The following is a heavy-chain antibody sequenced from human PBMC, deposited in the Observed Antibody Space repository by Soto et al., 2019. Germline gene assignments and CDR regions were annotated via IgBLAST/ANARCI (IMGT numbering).Heavy chain of an antibody. J-gene: IGHJ6*02. V-gene: IGHV4-59*01. Sequence: PSETLSLTCTVSGGSISSYYWSWIRQPPGKGLEWIGYIYYSGSTNYNPSLKSRVTISVDTSKNQFSLKLSSVTAADTAVYYCARDPGSIAVAGTVFYYYGMDVWGQGTTVTVSS. CDR2: IYYSGST. D-gene: IGHD6-19*01. CDR1: GGSISSYY. CDR3: ARDPGSIAVAGTVFYYYGMDV.